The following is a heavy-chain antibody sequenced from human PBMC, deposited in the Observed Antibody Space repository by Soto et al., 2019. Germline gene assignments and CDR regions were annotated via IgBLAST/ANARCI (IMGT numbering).Heavy chain of an antibody. J-gene: IGHJ4*02. V-gene: IGHV1-18*04. CDR1: GYTFTDYG. Sequence: ASVTVSCKASGYTFTDYGITWVRQAPGQGLEWMGWIRTYNGNTNYTEKFQGRVTMTTDTSTRTAYMELRSLRSDDTAVYYCVKNYYDSSGSYPYYFDYWGQGTLVTVSS. CDR2: IRTYNGNT. CDR3: VKNYYDSSGSYPYYFDY. D-gene: IGHD3-22*01.